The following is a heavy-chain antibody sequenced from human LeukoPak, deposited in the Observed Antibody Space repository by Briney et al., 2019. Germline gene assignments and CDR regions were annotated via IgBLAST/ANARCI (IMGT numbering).Heavy chain of an antibody. CDR1: GFTFDDYG. CDR2: INWNGGST. D-gene: IGHD2-21*01. V-gene: IGHV3-20*04. Sequence: PGGSLRLSCAASGFTFDDYGMSWVRQAPGKGLEGLSGINWNGGSTGYADSVKGRFTISRDNAKNSLYLQMNSLRAEDTALYYCARVRRSSHIAEFDYWGQGTMVAVSS. CDR3: ARVRRSSHIAEFDY. J-gene: IGHJ4*02.